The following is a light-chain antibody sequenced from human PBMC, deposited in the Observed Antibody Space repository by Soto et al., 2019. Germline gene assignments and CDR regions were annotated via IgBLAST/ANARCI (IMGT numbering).Light chain of an antibody. V-gene: IGLV1-47*01. Sequence: QSVLTQTPSASGTPGQSVTISCSGSNSNMGRNYVYWYQQVPGTAPKLLMYRNDVRPSGVPDRFTGSKSGTSASRAISGLRSEDEADYYCAVWDNSLNGVAFGGGTKLTVL. J-gene: IGLJ2*01. CDR1: NSNMGRNY. CDR3: AVWDNSLNGVA. CDR2: RND.